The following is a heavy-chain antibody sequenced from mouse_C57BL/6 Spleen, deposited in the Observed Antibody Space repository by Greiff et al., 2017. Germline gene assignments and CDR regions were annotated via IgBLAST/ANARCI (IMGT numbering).Heavy chain of an antibody. V-gene: IGHV2-2*01. CDR3: ARSDGYYVNYYAMDY. J-gene: IGHJ4*01. Sequence: VKLMESGPGLVQPSQSLSITCTVSGFSLTSYGVHWVRQSPGKGLEWLGVIWSGGSTDYNAAFISRLSISKDNSKSQVFFKMNSLQADDTAIYYCARSDGYYVNYYAMDYWGQGTSVTVSS. D-gene: IGHD2-3*01. CDR1: GFSLTSYG. CDR2: IWSGGST.